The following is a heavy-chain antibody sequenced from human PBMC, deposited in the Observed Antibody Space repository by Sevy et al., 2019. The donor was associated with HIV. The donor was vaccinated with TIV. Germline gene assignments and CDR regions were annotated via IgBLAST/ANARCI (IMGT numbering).Heavy chain of an antibody. J-gene: IGHJ4*02. CDR3: TRWSGSQSIFDY. CDR2: FKSKIHGGTT. CDR1: GFIFGDYG. V-gene: IGHV3-49*04. Sequence: GGSLRLSCTASGFIFGDYGMSWVRQAPGKGLEWIAFFKSKIHGGTTENSASVKGRFTISRDDSKNIVYLQMSNLKTEETAVYNCTRWSGSQSIFDYWGQGTLVTVSS. D-gene: IGHD1-26*01.